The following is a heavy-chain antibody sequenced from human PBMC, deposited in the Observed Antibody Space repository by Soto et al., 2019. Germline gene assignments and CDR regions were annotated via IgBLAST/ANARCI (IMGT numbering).Heavy chain of an antibody. V-gene: IGHV1-69*01. CDR2: IIPIFGTA. D-gene: IGHD2-21*02. Sequence: QVQLVQSGAEVKKPGSSVKVSCKASGGTFSSYAISWVRQAPGHGLGWMGGIIPIFGTANYAQKFQGRVTITADESTSTAYMELSSLRSEDTAVYYCARYSHCGGDCSVTFDIWGQGTMVTVSS. CDR3: ARYSHCGGDCSVTFDI. CDR1: GGTFSSYA. J-gene: IGHJ3*02.